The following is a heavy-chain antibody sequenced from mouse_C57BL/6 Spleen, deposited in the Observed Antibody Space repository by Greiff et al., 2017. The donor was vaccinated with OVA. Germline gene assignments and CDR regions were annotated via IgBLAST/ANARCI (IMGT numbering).Heavy chain of an antibody. CDR2: INYDGSST. D-gene: IGHD2-2*01. CDR3: ARVWIRHAMDY. Sequence: VQLKESEGGLVQPGSSMKLSCTASGFTFSDYYMAWVRQFPETGLEWVANINYDGSSTYYLDSLKSRFIISRDNAKNILYLQMSSLKSEDTATYYCARVWIRHAMDYWGQGTSVTVSS. V-gene: IGHV5-16*01. J-gene: IGHJ4*01. CDR1: GFTFSDYY.